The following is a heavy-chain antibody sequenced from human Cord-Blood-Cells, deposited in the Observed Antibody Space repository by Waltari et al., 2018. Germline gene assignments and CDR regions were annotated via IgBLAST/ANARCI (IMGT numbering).Heavy chain of an antibody. Sequence: QVQLQQSGPGLVKPSQTLSLTCAISGDSVSSDSAAWNWIRQSPSRGLEWLGRTYDKSKWDNDYAVSVKSRRTINPDTSKNQFSLQLNSVTPEDTAVYYCARGGYSSGWNDAFDIWGQGTMVTVSS. D-gene: IGHD6-19*01. CDR3: ARGGYSSGWNDAFDI. CDR1: GDSVSSDSAA. CDR2: TYDKSKWDN. J-gene: IGHJ3*02. V-gene: IGHV6-1*01.